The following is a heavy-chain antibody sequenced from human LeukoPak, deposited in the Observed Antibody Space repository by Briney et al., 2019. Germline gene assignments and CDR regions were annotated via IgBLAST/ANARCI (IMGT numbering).Heavy chain of an antibody. J-gene: IGHJ4*02. Sequence: PGGSLRLSCAASGFTFSSYAMSWVRQAPGKGLEWVSVISGSGGSTYYADSVKGRFTISRDNSKNTLYLQMNSLRAEDTAVYYCAKGKCSSGWYYFDYWGQGTLVTVSS. CDR2: ISGSGGST. CDR1: GFTFSSYA. CDR3: AKGKCSSGWYYFDY. D-gene: IGHD6-19*01. V-gene: IGHV3-23*01.